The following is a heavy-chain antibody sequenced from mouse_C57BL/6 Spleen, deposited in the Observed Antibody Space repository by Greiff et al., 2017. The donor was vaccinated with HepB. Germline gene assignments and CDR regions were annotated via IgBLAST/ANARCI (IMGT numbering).Heavy chain of an antibody. J-gene: IGHJ2*01. CDR3: ARSPGSYYFDY. CDR1: GYTFTNYW. V-gene: IGHV1-63*01. D-gene: IGHD4-1*01. Sequence: VQLVESGAELVRPGTSVKMSCKASGYTFTNYWIGWAKQRPGHGLEWIGDIYPGGGYTNYNEKFKGKATLTADKSSSTAYMQFSSLTSEDSAIYYCARSPGSYYFDYWGQGTTLTVSS. CDR2: IYPGGGYT.